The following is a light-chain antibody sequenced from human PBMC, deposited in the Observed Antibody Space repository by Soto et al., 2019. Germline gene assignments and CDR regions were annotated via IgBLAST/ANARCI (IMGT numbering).Light chain of an antibody. J-gene: IGLJ2*01. V-gene: IGLV2-23*01. Sequence: QSALTQSASVSGSPGQSITISCTGTSSDVGRYNLVSWYQQHPGKAPKLMIYEGSKRPSGVSNRFSGSQSGNTASLTISGLQAEDEADYYCCAYAGSTTVVFGGGTQLTVL. CDR2: EGS. CDR3: CAYAGSTTVV. CDR1: SSDVGRYNL.